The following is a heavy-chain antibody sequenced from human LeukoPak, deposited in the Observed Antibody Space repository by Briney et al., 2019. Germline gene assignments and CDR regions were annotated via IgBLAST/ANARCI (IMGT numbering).Heavy chain of an antibody. V-gene: IGHV4-61*02. Sequence: SETLSLTCTVSGDSISSGDYYWSWFRQPAGKGLEWIGRIYISGSTNYNPSLKSRVSMSVDTSKNQFSLKLSSVTAADTAVYYCARDSSAWDSFDPWGQGTLVTVSS. CDR3: ARDSSAWDSFDP. CDR2: IYISGST. J-gene: IGHJ5*02. D-gene: IGHD6-19*01. CDR1: GDSISSGDYY.